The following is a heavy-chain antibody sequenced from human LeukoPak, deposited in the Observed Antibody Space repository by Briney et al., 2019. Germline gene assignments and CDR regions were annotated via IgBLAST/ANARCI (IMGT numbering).Heavy chain of an antibody. J-gene: IGHJ3*02. D-gene: IGHD1-26*01. Sequence: GASVKVSCKASGYTFTSYGISWVRQAPGQGLEWMGWISAYNGNTNYAQKLQGRVTMTTDTSTSTAYMELSSLRSEDTAVYYCAREGVEWELRIYAFDIWGQGTMVTVSS. CDR1: GYTFTSYG. CDR2: ISAYNGNT. V-gene: IGHV1-18*01. CDR3: AREGVEWELRIYAFDI.